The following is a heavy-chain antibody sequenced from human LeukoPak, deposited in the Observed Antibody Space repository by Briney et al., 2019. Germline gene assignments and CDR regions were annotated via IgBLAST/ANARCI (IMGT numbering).Heavy chain of an antibody. D-gene: IGHD6-13*01. J-gene: IGHJ1*01. CDR2: IYTSGST. CDR1: GGSISSGSYY. V-gene: IGHV4-61*02. CDR3: AREEAAASEYFQH. Sequence: PSQTLSLNCTVSGGSISSGSYYWSWIRQPAGKGLEWIGRIYTSGSTNYNPSLKSRVTISVDTSKNQSSLKLSSVTAADTAVYYCAREEAAASEYFQHWGQGTLVTVPS.